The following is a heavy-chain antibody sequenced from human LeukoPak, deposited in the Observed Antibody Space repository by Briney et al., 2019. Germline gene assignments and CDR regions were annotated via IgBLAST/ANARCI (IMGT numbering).Heavy chain of an antibody. D-gene: IGHD1-26*01. V-gene: IGHV3-30*18. CDR2: ILYDGNNK. J-gene: IGHJ6*02. CDR1: DFSFSNYG. CDR3: AKDRLFGSGLHGPHYYYGMDV. Sequence: GGSLRLSCAASDFSFSNYGMHWVRQAPGKGLEWVAVILYDGNNKHYAESVKGRFTISRDNSNNMLYLQMNSLRPEDTAVYYCAKDRLFGSGLHGPHYYYGMDVWGQGTTVTVSS.